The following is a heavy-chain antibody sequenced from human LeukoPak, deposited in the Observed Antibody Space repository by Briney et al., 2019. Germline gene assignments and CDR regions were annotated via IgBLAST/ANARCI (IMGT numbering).Heavy chain of an antibody. Sequence: ASVKVSCKASGYTFTGYYMHWVRQAPGQGVEWMGWINPNSGGTNYAQKFQGRVTMIRDTSISTAYMELSRLRSDDTAVYYCARSFRYSGSYFDYWGRGTLVTVSS. CDR2: INPNSGGT. CDR1: GYTFTGYY. V-gene: IGHV1-2*02. J-gene: IGHJ4*02. D-gene: IGHD1-26*01. CDR3: ARSFRYSGSYFDY.